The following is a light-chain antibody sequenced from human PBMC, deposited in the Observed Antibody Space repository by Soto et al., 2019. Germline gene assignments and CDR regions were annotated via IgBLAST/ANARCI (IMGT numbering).Light chain of an antibody. CDR1: QSVSSSY. Sequence: EIVLTQSPGTLSLSPGERATLSCRASQSVSSSYLGWYQQKVGQAPRLLIHGASSRATGIPDRFSGSGSVTDFTLTISRLEPEDFAVYYCQQYGSSSLTFGGGTKVEIK. J-gene: IGKJ4*01. CDR2: GAS. CDR3: QQYGSSSLT. V-gene: IGKV3-20*01.